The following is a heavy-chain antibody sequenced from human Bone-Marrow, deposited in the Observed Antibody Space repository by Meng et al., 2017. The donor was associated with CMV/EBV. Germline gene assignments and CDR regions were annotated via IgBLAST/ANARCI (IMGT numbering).Heavy chain of an antibody. CDR2: IIPIFGTA. J-gene: IGHJ3*02. CDR1: GYTFTSYG. Sequence: SVKVSCKASGYTFTSYGISWVRQAPGQGLEWMGGIIPIFGTANYAQKFQGRVTITTDESTSTAYMELSSLRSEDTAVYYCARDRTDAFDIWSQGKMVTVSS. CDR3: ARDRTDAFDI. V-gene: IGHV1-69*05.